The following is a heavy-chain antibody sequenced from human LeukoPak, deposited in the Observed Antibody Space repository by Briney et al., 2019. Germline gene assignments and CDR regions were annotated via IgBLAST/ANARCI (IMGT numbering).Heavy chain of an antibody. CDR1: GFTVSSNY. V-gene: IGHV3-43*02. D-gene: IGHD5-18*01. CDR3: ARDGLGYL. Sequence: PGGSLRLSCEVSGFTVSSNYMTWVRQAPGKGLEWVSLISGDGGSTYYGDSVKGRFSISRDNSKNSLYLQMNSVRTEDTAMYYCARDGLGYLWGQGNLVTVSS. J-gene: IGHJ4*02. CDR2: ISGDGGST.